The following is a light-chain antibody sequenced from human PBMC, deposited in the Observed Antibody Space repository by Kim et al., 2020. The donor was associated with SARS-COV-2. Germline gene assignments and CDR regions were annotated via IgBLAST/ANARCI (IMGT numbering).Light chain of an antibody. CDR1: SLRKYY. Sequence: AWGQTVRLTCQGDSLRKYYATWYQQRPGQAPTLVLYGKYDRPSGIPDRFSGSASGNTASLTITGAQAEDEGDYYCSSRDSTGDHVVFGGGTKLTVL. CDR3: SSRDSTGDHVV. CDR2: GKY. V-gene: IGLV3-19*01. J-gene: IGLJ3*02.